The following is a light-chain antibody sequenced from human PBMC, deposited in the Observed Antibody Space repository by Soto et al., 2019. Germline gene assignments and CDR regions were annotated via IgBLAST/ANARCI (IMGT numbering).Light chain of an antibody. J-gene: IGKJ1*01. CDR1: QSVRNNY. CDR3: QQYGSSPWT. Sequence: EIVLTQSPGTLSLSPGERATLSCRASQSVRNNYLAWYQQKPGQAPRLLIYAASGRATGIPDRFSGSGSGTDFTLTISRLEPEDFAVYHFQQYGSSPWTFGQGTKGEIK. CDR2: AAS. V-gene: IGKV3-20*01.